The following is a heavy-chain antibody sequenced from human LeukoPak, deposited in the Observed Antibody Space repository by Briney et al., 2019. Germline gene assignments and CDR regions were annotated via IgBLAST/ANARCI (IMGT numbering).Heavy chain of an antibody. D-gene: IGHD2-21*01. J-gene: IGHJ4*02. CDR2: IWYDGSNK. CDR3: ARDVEIEVDY. CDR1: GFTFSSYG. V-gene: IGHV3-33*01. Sequence: GGSLRLSCAASGFTFSSYGMHWVRQAPGKGLKWVAVIWYDGSNKYYADSVKGRFTISRDNSKNTLYLQMNSLGAEDTAVYYCARDVEIEVDYWGQGTLVTVSS.